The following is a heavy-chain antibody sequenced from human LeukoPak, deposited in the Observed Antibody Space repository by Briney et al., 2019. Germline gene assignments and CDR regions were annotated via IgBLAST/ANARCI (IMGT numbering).Heavy chain of an antibody. J-gene: IGHJ4*02. CDR3: ARGPSYHGGYFDY. Sequence: TSETLSLTCTVSGGSINSYYWSLIRQPPGMGLDWIGYIYYSGSTNYNPSLKSRVTISVDTSKNQFSLKLSSVTAADTAVYYCARGPSYHGGYFDYWGQGTLVTVSS. V-gene: IGHV4-59*01. CDR2: IYYSGST. CDR1: GGSINSYY. D-gene: IGHD2-2*01.